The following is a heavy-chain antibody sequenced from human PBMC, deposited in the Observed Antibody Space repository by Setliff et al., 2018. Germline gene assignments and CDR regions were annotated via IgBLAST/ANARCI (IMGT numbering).Heavy chain of an antibody. CDR1: GLSYTNDW. Sequence: GGSLRLSCTASGLSYTNDWVSWVRQVPGKGLEWLSKISGDGNTVYYADSVRGRFTISRDNAENSLYLQMNSLRTEDAGVYYCARDVYDFRTGQADPWGQGTLVTVSS. CDR2: ISGDGNTV. CDR3: ARDVYDFRTGQADP. D-gene: IGHD3-3*01. J-gene: IGHJ5*02. V-gene: IGHV3-48*03.